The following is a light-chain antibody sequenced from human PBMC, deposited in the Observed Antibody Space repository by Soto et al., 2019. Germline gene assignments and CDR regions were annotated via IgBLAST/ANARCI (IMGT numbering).Light chain of an antibody. J-gene: IGLJ1*01. CDR1: SSDVGRYNF. Sequence: QSVLTQPASVSRSPGQSITISCTGTSSDVGRYNFVSWYQQHPGNAPKLMIYDVSNRPSGVSNRFSGSKSGNTASLTISGLQAEDEADYYCSSYTISNTYVFGTETKVTVL. CDR2: DVS. CDR3: SSYTISNTYV. V-gene: IGLV2-14*03.